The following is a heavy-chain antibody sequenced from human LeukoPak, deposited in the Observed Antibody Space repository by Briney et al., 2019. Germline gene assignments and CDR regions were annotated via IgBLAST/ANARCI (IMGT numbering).Heavy chain of an antibody. V-gene: IGHV3-21*01. CDR3: ARGDNSGYYHDY. CDR1: GFTFSSYS. CDR2: ISSSSSYI. Sequence: GGSLRLSCAASGFTFSSYSMNWVRQAPGKGLEWVSSISSSSSYIYYADSVKGRFTISRDNAKNSLYLQMNSLRAEDTAVYCCARGDNSGYYHDYWGQGTLVTVSS. J-gene: IGHJ4*02. D-gene: IGHD3-22*01.